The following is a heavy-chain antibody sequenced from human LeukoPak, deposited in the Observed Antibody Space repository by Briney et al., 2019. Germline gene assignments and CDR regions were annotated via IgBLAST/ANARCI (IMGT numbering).Heavy chain of an antibody. V-gene: IGHV3-66*01. Sequence: GRSLRLSCAASGLSVSRQYMSVVRQAPGMRLDWGSVVYTGGTTHYADSVKGRFTISRDNAKNTLYLQMKSLRVEDTAVYYCARRKVVSAYHYGMDVWGQGTTVTVSS. D-gene: IGHD2-2*01. CDR3: ARRKVVSAYHYGMDV. CDR1: GLSVSRQY. J-gene: IGHJ6*02. CDR2: VYTGGTT.